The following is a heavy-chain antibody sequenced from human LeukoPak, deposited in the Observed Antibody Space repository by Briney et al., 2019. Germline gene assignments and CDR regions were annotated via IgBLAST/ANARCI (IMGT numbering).Heavy chain of an antibody. J-gene: IGHJ5*02. V-gene: IGHV1-8*01. CDR1: GYTFTSYD. Sequence: ASVKVSCKASGYTFTSYDINWVRQATGQGLEWMGWMNPNSGNTGYAQKFQGRVTMTRNSSISTVYMELSSLISEDTAVYYCARGLRITGTTLSYWFDPWGQGTLVTISS. CDR3: ARGLRITGTTLSYWFDP. D-gene: IGHD1-7*01. CDR2: MNPNSGNT.